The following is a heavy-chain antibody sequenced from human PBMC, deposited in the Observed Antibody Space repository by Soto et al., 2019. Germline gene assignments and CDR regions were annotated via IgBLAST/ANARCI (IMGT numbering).Heavy chain of an antibody. CDR3: ARGEGRLVGTWFDP. CDR1: GGSFSRYY. D-gene: IGHD5-12*01. V-gene: IGHV4-34*01. Sequence: SETLSLTCDVYGGSFSRYYLNWIRQPPGKGLEWLGEINHSGSTNYNPSLESRVTISLDTSKTQFSLKLTSVTAADTAVYYCARGEGRLVGTWFDPWGQGTLVTVSS. J-gene: IGHJ5*02. CDR2: INHSGST.